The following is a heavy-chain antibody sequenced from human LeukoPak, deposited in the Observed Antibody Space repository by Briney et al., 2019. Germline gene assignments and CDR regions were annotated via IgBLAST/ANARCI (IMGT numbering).Heavy chain of an antibody. CDR1: GFTFSSYA. CDR3: AREVGGMVRGNWFDP. J-gene: IGHJ5*02. Sequence: GGSLRLSCAASGFTFSSYAMSWVRQAPGKGLEWVSGISGSGGSTYYADSVKGRFTISRDNTKNTLYLQMNSLRAEDTAVYYCAREVGGMVRGNWFDPWGQGTLVTVSS. V-gene: IGHV3-23*01. CDR2: ISGSGGST. D-gene: IGHD3-10*01.